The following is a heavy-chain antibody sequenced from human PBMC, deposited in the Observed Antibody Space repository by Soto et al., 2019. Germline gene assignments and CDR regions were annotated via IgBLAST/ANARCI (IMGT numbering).Heavy chain of an antibody. CDR1: GGSVSSGHYY. J-gene: IGHJ4*02. Sequence: QVQLQESGPGLVKPSETLSLTCTVSGGSVSSGHYYWTWIRQPPGKGLEWIGYIHYSGSTNYNPSLKSRVTMSVDTSKNQFSLRLSSVTAADTAVYHCARDKWDGYTYGVFDCWGQGTLVTVSS. D-gene: IGHD5-18*01. CDR3: ARDKWDGYTYGVFDC. V-gene: IGHV4-61*01. CDR2: IHYSGST.